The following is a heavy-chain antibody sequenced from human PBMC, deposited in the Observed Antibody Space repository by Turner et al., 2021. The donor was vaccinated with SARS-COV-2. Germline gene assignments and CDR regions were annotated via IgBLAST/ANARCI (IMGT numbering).Heavy chain of an antibody. CDR3: ATGVAVAGTPSKYYYYYGMDV. V-gene: IGHV1-24*01. CDR2: FDPEDGET. CDR1: GYTLTELS. J-gene: IGHJ6*02. Sequence: QVQLVQSGAEVKKPGASVKVSCKVSGYTLTELSMHWVRQAPGKGLEWRVGFDPEDGETIYAQKCQGRVTMTEDTSTDTAYMELSRLRYEDTAVYYCATGVAVAGTPSKYYYYYGMDVWGQGTTVTVSS. D-gene: IGHD6-19*01.